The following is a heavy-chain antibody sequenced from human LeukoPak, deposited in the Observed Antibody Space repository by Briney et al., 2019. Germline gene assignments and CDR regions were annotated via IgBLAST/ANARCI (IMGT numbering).Heavy chain of an antibody. CDR3: ARRVAGSGYRDY. D-gene: IGHD3-22*01. CDR1: GRSISSSSYY. Sequence: SETLSLTCTVSGRSISSSSYYGGWIRQPPGKGLEWIGNIYYSGSTSYNPSLKSRVTISVDMSKNQFSLRLSSVTAADTAVYYCARRVAGSGYRDYWGQGTLVTVSS. J-gene: IGHJ4*02. V-gene: IGHV4-39*01. CDR2: IYYSGST.